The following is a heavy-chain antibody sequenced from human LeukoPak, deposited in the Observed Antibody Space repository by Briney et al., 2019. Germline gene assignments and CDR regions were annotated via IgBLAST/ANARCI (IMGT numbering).Heavy chain of an antibody. D-gene: IGHD6-13*01. Sequence: SETLSLTCTVSGGSISSSSYYWGWIRQPPGKGLEWIGSIYYSGSTYYNPSLKSRVTISVDTSKNQFSLKLSSVTAAGTAVYYCASRGSSWYEDTWFDPWGQGTLVTVSS. CDR2: IYYSGST. J-gene: IGHJ5*02. CDR3: ASRGSSWYEDTWFDP. V-gene: IGHV4-39*01. CDR1: GGSISSSSYY.